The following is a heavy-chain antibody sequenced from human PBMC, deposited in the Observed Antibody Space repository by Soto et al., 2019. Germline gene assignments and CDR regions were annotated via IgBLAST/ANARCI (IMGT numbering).Heavy chain of an antibody. D-gene: IGHD5-12*01. CDR2: ISSSSSYI. CDR3: AREYSGYDPIYYYYYYMDV. CDR1: GFTFSSYS. J-gene: IGHJ6*03. V-gene: IGHV3-21*01. Sequence: GGSLRLSCAASGFTFSSYSMNWVRQAPGKGLEWVSSISSSSSYIYYADSVKGRFTISRDNAKNSLYLQMNSLRAEDTAVYYCAREYSGYDPIYYYYYYMDVWGKGTTVTVSS.